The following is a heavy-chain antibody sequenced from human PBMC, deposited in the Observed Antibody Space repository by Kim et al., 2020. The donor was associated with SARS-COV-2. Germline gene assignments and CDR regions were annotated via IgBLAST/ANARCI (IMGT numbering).Heavy chain of an antibody. V-gene: IGHV3-15*01. CDR3: TTEKNLVVVAALYYYYYGMDV. CDR1: GFTFSNAW. Sequence: GGSLRLSCAASGFTFSNAWMSWVRQAPGKGLEWVGRIKSKTDGGTTDYAAPVKGRFTISRDDSKNTLYLQMNSLKTEDTAVYYCTTEKNLVVVAALYYYYYGMDVWGQGTTVTVSS. D-gene: IGHD2-15*01. CDR2: IKSKTDGGTT. J-gene: IGHJ6*02.